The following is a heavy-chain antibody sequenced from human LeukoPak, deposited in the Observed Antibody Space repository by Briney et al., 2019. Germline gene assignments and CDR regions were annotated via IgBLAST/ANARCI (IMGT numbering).Heavy chain of an antibody. CDR2: IFHSGST. CDR3: ARELGISGSGGSFDI. CDR1: ACSISTGYY. V-gene: IGHV4-38-2*02. J-gene: IGHJ3*02. D-gene: IGHD3-3*01. Sequence: PSETLSLTCTVSACSISTGYYWGWIRQPPGKGLEWIASIFHSGSTYYNLSLRSRPTISVDTSKNQFPLKVNSVTAADTAIYYCARELGISGSGGSFDIWGQGIMVTVSS.